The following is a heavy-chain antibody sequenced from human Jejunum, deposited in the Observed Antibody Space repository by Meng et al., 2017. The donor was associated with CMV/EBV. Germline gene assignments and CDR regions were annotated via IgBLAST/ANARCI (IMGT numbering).Heavy chain of an antibody. CDR3: ATSSSGFDFWTDY. Sequence: CKASGYNFTGYYMHWVRQAPGQGPEWMGWINPNSGDTTYAQQFQGRVTMTRDTSISTAYMELSSLRSDDTAVYYCATSSSGFDFWTDYWGQGTLVTVSS. CDR1: GYNFTGYY. D-gene: IGHD5-12*01. V-gene: IGHV1-2*02. J-gene: IGHJ4*02. CDR2: INPNSGDT.